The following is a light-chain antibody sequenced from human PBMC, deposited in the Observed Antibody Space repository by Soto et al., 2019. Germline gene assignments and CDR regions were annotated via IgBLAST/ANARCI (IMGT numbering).Light chain of an antibody. V-gene: IGLV2-23*01. CDR1: SSDVGSYNL. J-gene: IGLJ1*01. Sequence: QSALTQPASVSGAPGQSITNSCTGTSSDVGSYNLVSWYQQQPGKAPKHMIYEGSKRPSGVSNRFSGSKSGNTASLTISGLQAEDEADYYCCSYAGSSTLFVFGTGTKVTVL. CDR2: EGS. CDR3: CSYAGSSTLFV.